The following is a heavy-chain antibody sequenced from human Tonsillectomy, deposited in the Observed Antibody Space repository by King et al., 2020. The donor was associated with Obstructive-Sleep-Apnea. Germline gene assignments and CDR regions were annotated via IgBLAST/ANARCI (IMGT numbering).Heavy chain of an antibody. Sequence: VQLVESGGGVVQPGRSLRLSCATSRFTFSSYGMHWVRQAPGKGLEWVAVISYDGSNKHYADSVKGRFTISRDNSKNTLYLQMNSLRAEDTAGYYCAKANYGDYSLGYWGQGTLVTVSS. D-gene: IGHD4-17*01. CDR3: AKANYGDYSLGY. V-gene: IGHV3-30*18. CDR2: ISYDGSNK. J-gene: IGHJ4*02. CDR1: RFTFSSYG.